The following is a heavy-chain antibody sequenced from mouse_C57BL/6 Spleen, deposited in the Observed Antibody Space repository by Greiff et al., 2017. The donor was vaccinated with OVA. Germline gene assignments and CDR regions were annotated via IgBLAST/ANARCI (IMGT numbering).Heavy chain of an antibody. V-gene: IGHV2-9-1*01. CDR1: GFSLTSYA. CDR3: ARNLGFYGNYFDY. Sequence: VKLMESGPGLVAPSQSLSITCTVSGFSLTSYAISWVRQPPGTGLEWLGVIWTGGGTNYNSAPKSRLSISKDNSKSQVFLKMNSLQTDDTARYXCARNLGFYGNYFDYWGQGTTLTVSS. D-gene: IGHD2-1*01. J-gene: IGHJ2*01. CDR2: IWTGGGT.